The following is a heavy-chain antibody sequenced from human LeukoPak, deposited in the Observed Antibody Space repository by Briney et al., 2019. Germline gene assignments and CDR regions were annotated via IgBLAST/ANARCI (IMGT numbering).Heavy chain of an antibody. Sequence: SETLSLTCAVYGGSFSGYYWSWIRQPPGKGLEWIGEINHSGSTNYNPSLKSRVTISVDTSKDQFSPKLSSVTAADTAVYYCAGYYGSGSYYGWFDPWGQGTLVTVSS. CDR3: AGYYGSGSYYGWFDP. CDR2: INHSGST. J-gene: IGHJ5*02. CDR1: GGSFSGYY. D-gene: IGHD3-10*01. V-gene: IGHV4-34*01.